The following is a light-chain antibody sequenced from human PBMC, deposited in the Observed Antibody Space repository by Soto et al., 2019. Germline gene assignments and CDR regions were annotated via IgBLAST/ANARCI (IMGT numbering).Light chain of an antibody. CDR1: QGISNY. J-gene: IGKJ3*01. Sequence: EIQMTQSPPSLSASVGDRVTITCRASQGISNYLAWYQQKPGKVPKLLIYAASTLQSGVPSRFSGSGSGTDFTLTITSLQPEDVATYYCQKYKSAPFTFGPGTKVDIK. CDR3: QKYKSAPFT. CDR2: AAS. V-gene: IGKV1-27*01.